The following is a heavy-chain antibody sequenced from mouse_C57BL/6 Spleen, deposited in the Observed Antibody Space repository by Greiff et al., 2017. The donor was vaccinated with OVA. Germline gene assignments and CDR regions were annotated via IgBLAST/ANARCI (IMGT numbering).Heavy chain of an antibody. CDR3: ARKGHSSGYGYFDY. Sequence: QVQLQQSGAELVKPGASVKISCKASGYAFSSYWMNWVKQRPGKGLEWIGQIYPGDGDTNYNGKFKGKATLTADNSSSKSYMQLSSLTSEDSAVYFGARKGHSSGYGYFDYWGQGTTLTVSS. CDR2: IYPGDGDT. V-gene: IGHV1-80*01. CDR1: GYAFSSYW. D-gene: IGHD3-2*02. J-gene: IGHJ2*01.